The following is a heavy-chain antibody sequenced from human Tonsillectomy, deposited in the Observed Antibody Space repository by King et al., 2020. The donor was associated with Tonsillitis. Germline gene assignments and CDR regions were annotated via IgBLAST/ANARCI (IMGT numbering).Heavy chain of an antibody. CDR1: GYNFTGYY. CDR2: INPNSGGT. V-gene: IGHV1-2*02. Sequence: QVQLVESGAEVKKPGASVKVSCKASGYNFTGYYMHWVRQAPGQGLEWMGWINPNSGGTNFAQKFKGRVTMTRDTSISTAYIVLKRLASDETAVYYWAGFRPLWGSGEYWGQGTLVTVSS. D-gene: IGHD6-19*01. J-gene: IGHJ4*02. CDR3: AGFRPLWGSGEY.